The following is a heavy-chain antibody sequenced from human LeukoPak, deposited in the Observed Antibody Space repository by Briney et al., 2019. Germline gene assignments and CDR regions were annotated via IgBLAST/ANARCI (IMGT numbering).Heavy chain of an antibody. CDR3: ARGPGIAVAGVFDY. CDR2: ISGYTGHT. D-gene: IGHD6-19*01. Sequence: ASVKVSCKASGYTFTSYGINWVRQAPGQGLEWLGWISGYTGHTNYAQKIQGRVTMTTDTSTNTAYMELRSLRSDDTAVYYCARGPGIAVAGVFDYWGQGSLVTVSS. CDR1: GYTFTSYG. V-gene: IGHV1-18*04. J-gene: IGHJ4*02.